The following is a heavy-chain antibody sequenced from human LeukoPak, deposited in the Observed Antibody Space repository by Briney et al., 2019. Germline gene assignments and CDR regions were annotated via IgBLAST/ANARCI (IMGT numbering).Heavy chain of an antibody. V-gene: IGHV4-39*07. CDR1: GGSISSSSYH. CDR3: ARFSSNWYSSFDY. J-gene: IGHJ4*02. D-gene: IGHD6-13*01. CDR2: IYYGGNT. Sequence: SETLSLTCTVSGGSISSSSYHWGWIRQPPGKGLEWIGSIYYGGNTYYNPSLKSRVTMTWDTSTTTVYMELSSLRSEDTAVYYCARFSSNWYSSFDYWGQGTLVTVSS.